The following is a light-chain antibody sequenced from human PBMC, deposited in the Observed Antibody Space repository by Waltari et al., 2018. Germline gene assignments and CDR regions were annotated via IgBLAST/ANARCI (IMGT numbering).Light chain of an antibody. J-gene: IGLJ2*01. Sequence: SYVLTQPPSVSVAPGKTARITCGGNNIGSKSVHWYQQKPGHAPLLVVYDDRDRPSGIPERFSASNSGNTATMTISRVEDGDEADYYCQVWDTTSNHVVFGGGTKLTVL. CDR3: QVWDTTSNHVV. CDR1: NIGSKS. V-gene: IGLV3-21*03. CDR2: DDR.